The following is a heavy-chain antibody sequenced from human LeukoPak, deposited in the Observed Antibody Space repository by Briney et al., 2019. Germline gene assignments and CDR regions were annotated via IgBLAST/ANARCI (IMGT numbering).Heavy chain of an antibody. CDR2: IYYSGST. Sequence: PSETLSLTCTVSGGSISSYYWSWIRQPPGKGLEWIGYIYYSGSTNYNPSLKSRVTISVDTSKNQFSLKLSSVTAADTAVYYCARTVVVAAPHAFDIWGQGTMVTVSS. D-gene: IGHD2-15*01. V-gene: IGHV4-59*01. CDR1: GGSISSYY. CDR3: ARTVVVAAPHAFDI. J-gene: IGHJ3*02.